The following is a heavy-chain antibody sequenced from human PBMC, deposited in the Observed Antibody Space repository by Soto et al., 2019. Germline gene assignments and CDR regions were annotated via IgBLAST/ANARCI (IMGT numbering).Heavy chain of an antibody. Sequence: QLQLQESGPGLVKPSETLSLTCTVSGGSISSSSYYWGWIRQPPGKGLEWIGSIYYSGSTYYNPYLKSRVTISVDTSKNQFSLKLSSVTAADTAVYYCASFYDSSGYYYAVYFDYWGQGTLVTVSS. CDR3: ASFYDSSGYYYAVYFDY. D-gene: IGHD3-22*01. CDR2: IYYSGST. V-gene: IGHV4-39*01. CDR1: GGSISSSSYY. J-gene: IGHJ4*02.